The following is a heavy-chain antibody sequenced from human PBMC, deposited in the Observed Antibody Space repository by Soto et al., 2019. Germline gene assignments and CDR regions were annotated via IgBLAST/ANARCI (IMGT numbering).Heavy chain of an antibody. CDR2: IIPIFGTA. D-gene: IGHD6-13*01. V-gene: IGHV1-69*13. CDR3: ARVSGYSSSWYLFLRDPFYYYSGMDV. J-gene: IGHJ6*02. CDR1: GGTFSSYA. Sequence: ASVKVSCKASGGTFSSYAISWVRQAPGQGLEWMGGIIPIFGTANYAQKFQGRVTITADESTSTAYMELSSLRSEDTAVYYCARVSGYSSSWYLFLRDPFYYYSGMDVWGQGTTVTVSS.